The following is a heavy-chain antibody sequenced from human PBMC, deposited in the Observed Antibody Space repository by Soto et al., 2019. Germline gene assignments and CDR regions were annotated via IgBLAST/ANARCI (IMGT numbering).Heavy chain of an antibody. CDR2: IYYSGST. Sequence: SETLSLTCTVSGGSISSYYWSWIRQPPGKGLEWIGYIYYSGSTNYSPSLKSRVTISVDTSKNQFSLKLSSVTAADTAVYYCARAKAGALRSGSTNWFDPWGQGTLVTVSS. CDR1: GGSISSYY. J-gene: IGHJ5*02. D-gene: IGHD6-19*01. CDR3: ARAKAGALRSGSTNWFDP. V-gene: IGHV4-59*01.